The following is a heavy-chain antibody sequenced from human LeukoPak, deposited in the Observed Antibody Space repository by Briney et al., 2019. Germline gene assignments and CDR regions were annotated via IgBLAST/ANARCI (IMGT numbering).Heavy chain of an antibody. Sequence: GGSLGLSCAASGFTFSRYWMNWVRQAPGKGLVWVSRIASDGSSTTYADSVKGRFSISRDNAKNTLYLQMNSLRVEDTAVYYCARGRPHGNDYWGQGTLVTVSS. J-gene: IGHJ4*02. V-gene: IGHV3-74*01. CDR3: ARGRPHGNDY. CDR2: IASDGSST. CDR1: GFTFSRYW. D-gene: IGHD4-23*01.